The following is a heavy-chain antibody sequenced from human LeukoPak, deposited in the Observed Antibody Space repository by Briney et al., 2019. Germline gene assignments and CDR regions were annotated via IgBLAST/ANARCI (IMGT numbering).Heavy chain of an antibody. CDR3: ASGIAVAEGPPKPRPTPLNYFDY. V-gene: IGHV4-39*07. CDR2: IYYSWST. Sequence: SETLSLTCTVSGGSISSSSYYWGWIRQPPGKGLEWMGRIYYSWSTYYNPSLKSRVTISVDTSKNQFSLKLSSVTAADTAVYYCASGIAVAEGPPKPRPTPLNYFDYWGQGTLVTVSS. CDR1: GGSISSSSYY. J-gene: IGHJ4*02. D-gene: IGHD6-19*01.